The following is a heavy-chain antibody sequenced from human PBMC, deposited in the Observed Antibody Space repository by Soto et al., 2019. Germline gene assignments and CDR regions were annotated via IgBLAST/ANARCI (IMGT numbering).Heavy chain of an antibody. V-gene: IGHV4-59*08. CDR1: GGSIRDYY. Sequence: SETLSLTCTVSGGSIRDYYWGWIRQSPGKGLEWIGYIYYTGTTKYNPSLKSRISISVDSSKNQFSLKLDSVTAADTAVYYCARLGGYYQAFDSWGQGTLVTVSS. CDR2: IYYTGTT. J-gene: IGHJ4*02. CDR3: ARLGGYYQAFDS. D-gene: IGHD3-22*01.